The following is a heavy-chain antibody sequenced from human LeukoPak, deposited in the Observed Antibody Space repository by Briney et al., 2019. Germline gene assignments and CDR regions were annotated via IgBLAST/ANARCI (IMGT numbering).Heavy chain of an antibody. CDR1: GGSFSGYY. CDR3: AISEITMVRGVIINQDY. D-gene: IGHD3-10*01. Sequence: SESLSLTCAVYGGSFSGYYWSWMRQPPGKGLEWIGEINRSGSTNYNPSLKSRVTISVDTSKNQFSLKLSSVTAADTAVYYCAISEITMVRGVIINQDYWGQGTLVTVSS. V-gene: IGHV4-34*01. CDR2: INRSGST. J-gene: IGHJ4*02.